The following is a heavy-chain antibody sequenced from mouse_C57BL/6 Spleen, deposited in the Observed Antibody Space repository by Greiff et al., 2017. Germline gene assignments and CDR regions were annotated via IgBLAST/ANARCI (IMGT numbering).Heavy chain of an antibody. CDR3: ARYMGYYAMDY. J-gene: IGHJ4*01. CDR1: GYTFTDYY. Sequence: VQLKQSGPELVKPGASVKISCKASGYTFTDYYMNWVKQSHGKSLEWIGDINPNNGGTSYNQKFKGKATLTVDKSSSTAYMELRSLTSEDSAVYYCARYMGYYAMDYWGQGTSVTVSS. CDR2: INPNNGGT. D-gene: IGHD1-1*02. V-gene: IGHV1-26*01.